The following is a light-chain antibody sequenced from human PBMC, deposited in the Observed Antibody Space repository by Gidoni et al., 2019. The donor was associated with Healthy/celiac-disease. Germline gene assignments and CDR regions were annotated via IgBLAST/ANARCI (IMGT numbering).Light chain of an antibody. J-gene: IGKJ5*01. CDR2: AAS. V-gene: IGKV1-39*01. Sequence: IQMTQSPSSLSSSVGDRVTITCRANQRISSYLNWYQQQPGKAPKLLIYAASSLQNRGPSRFSSSGSGTNFNLPISSRQPEEFVTNYYQQSYNSTITFGQGTRVEIK. CDR3: QQSYNSTIT. CDR1: QRISSY.